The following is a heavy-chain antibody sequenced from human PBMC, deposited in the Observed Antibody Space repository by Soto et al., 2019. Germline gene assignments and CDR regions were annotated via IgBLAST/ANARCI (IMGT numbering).Heavy chain of an antibody. V-gene: IGHV3-33*01. D-gene: IGHD2-15*01. CDR3: SRVLGEEMATIDAYFDY. Sequence: GGSLRLSCAASGFTFSSYCVHWVSPAPGKGLEWVAVIWYDGSNKYYADSVKGRFTISRDNSKNTLYLQMNSLRAEDTAVYYCSRVLGEEMATIDAYFDYWGQGTLVSVS. CDR2: IWYDGSNK. J-gene: IGHJ4*02. CDR1: GFTFSSYC.